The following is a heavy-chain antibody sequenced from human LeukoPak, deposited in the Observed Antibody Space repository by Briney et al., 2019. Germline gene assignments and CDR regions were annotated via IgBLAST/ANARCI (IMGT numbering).Heavy chain of an antibody. J-gene: IGHJ6*03. CDR2: ISSSSSTI. D-gene: IGHD5-18*01. CDR3: ARGPNMVMADYYYYYYMDG. CDR1: GFTFSSYS. V-gene: IGHV3-48*04. Sequence: AGGSLRLSCAASGFTFSSYSMNWVRQAPGQGLEWVSYISSSSSTIYYADSVKGRFTISRDNAKNSLYLQMNSLRAEDTAVYYCARGPNMVMADYYYYYYMDGWGKGTTVTVSS.